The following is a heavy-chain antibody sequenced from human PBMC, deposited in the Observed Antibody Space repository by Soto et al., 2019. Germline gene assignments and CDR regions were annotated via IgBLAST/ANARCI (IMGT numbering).Heavy chain of an antibody. J-gene: IGHJ5*02. CDR3: ERDVAGYSSSSWFDP. CDR1: GGSISGYY. CDR2: IYTSGST. V-gene: IGHV4-4*07. D-gene: IGHD6-6*01. Sequence: PSETLPLTVTVSGGSISGYYWSGIRQPSGKGLEWIGRIYTSGSTNYNPSLKSRVTMSVDTSKNQFSLKLSSVTAADTAVYYCERDVAGYSSSSWFDPWGQGTLVTVSS.